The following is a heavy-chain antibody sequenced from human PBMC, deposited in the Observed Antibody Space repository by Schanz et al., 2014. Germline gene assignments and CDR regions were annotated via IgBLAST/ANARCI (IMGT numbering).Heavy chain of an antibody. J-gene: IGHJ5*02. Sequence: QVQLVQSGVEVKRPGASVRVSCKASGYSFTTYGLNWVRQAPGQSLEWLGWINPANGNTHYSPRLNGRVSISSDTAASTVYLHFSSLKSDDTAVYYCARDLIAAAESWFDPWGQGTPITVSS. CDR3: ARDLIAAAESWFDP. CDR1: GYSFTTYG. V-gene: IGHV1-18*01. CDR2: INPANGNT. D-gene: IGHD6-13*01.